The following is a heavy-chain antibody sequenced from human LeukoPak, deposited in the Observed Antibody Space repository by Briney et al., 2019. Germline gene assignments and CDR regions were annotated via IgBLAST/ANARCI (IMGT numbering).Heavy chain of an antibody. D-gene: IGHD1-26*01. J-gene: IGHJ4*02. CDR2: ISYDGSNK. CDR3: AKDRGGIVGDTYFDY. V-gene: IGHV3-30*18. Sequence: GGSLRLSCAASGFTFSSYGMHWVRQAPGQELEWVAVISYDGSNKYYADSVKGRFTISRDNSKNSLYLQMNSLRAEDTAVYYCAKDRGGIVGDTYFDYWGQGTLVTVSS. CDR1: GFTFSSYG.